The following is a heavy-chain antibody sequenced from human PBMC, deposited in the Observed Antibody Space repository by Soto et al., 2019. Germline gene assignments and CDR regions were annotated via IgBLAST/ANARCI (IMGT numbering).Heavy chain of an antibody. D-gene: IGHD2-2*01. V-gene: IGHV3-23*01. CDR3: ANFLTSDGQHDAFAI. CDR2: VSGSGGST. J-gene: IGHJ3*02. Sequence: PGGSLRLSCAASGFTFSSYAMSWVRQAPGKGLEWVSAVSGSGGSTYYADSVKGRFTISRDNSKNTLFLQMNSLRAEDTAVYYCANFLTSDGQHDAFAIWGQGTIVTVSS. CDR1: GFTFSSYA.